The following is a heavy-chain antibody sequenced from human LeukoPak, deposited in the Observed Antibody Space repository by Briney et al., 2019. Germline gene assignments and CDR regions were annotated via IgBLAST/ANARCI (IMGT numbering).Heavy chain of an antibody. Sequence: GGSLTLSCAASGFTFSDYYMRWIRQAPGKGLEWVSYISSSGSTIYYAESVKGRFTISRDNAKNSLYLQMNSLRAEDKAVYYCAARRQEYCSSTSCSDVWGKGTTVTISS. CDR1: GFTFSDYY. CDR2: ISSSGSTI. CDR3: AARRQEYCSSTSCSDV. D-gene: IGHD2-2*01. J-gene: IGHJ6*04. V-gene: IGHV3-11*01.